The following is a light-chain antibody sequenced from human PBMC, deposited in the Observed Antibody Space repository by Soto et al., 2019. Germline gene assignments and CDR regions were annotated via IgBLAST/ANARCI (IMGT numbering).Light chain of an antibody. J-gene: IGLJ2*01. CDR3: SSYVSSRTLVL. Sequence: QSALTQPASVSGSPGQSITISCTGTSNDVGDSNYVSWYQQHPGKAPKLVIYDVSYRPSGVSNRFSGSRSGNTASLTISGLQAEDEADFYCSSYVSSRTLVLFGGGTKVTVL. CDR1: SNDVGDSNY. V-gene: IGLV2-14*01. CDR2: DVS.